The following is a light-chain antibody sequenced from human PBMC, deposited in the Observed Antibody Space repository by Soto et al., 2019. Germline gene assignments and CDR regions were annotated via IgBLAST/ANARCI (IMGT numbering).Light chain of an antibody. CDR2: EVT. CDR1: NSDLGDYNY. Sequence: QSALTQPASVSGSPGQSITISCTGTNSDLGDYNYVSWYQQHPGKVPKLMIYEVTNRPSGVSNRFSGSKSGNTASLTISGRQAEDDADYYCSSYTSSSTSWVFGGGTKLTVL. V-gene: IGLV2-14*01. J-gene: IGLJ3*02. CDR3: SSYTSSSTSWV.